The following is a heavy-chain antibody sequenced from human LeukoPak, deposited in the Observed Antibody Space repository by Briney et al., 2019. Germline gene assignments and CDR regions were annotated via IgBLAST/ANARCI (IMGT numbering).Heavy chain of an antibody. D-gene: IGHD6-13*01. Sequence: SVKVSCKASGGTFSSYAISWVRQAPGQGLEWMGRIISILGIANYAQKFQGRVTITADKSTSTAYMELSSLRSEDTTVYYCARHSRRRAAAGPDDYFDYWGQGTLVTVSS. V-gene: IGHV1-69*04. J-gene: IGHJ4*02. CDR3: ARHSRRRAAAGPDDYFDY. CDR1: GGTFSSYA. CDR2: IISILGIA.